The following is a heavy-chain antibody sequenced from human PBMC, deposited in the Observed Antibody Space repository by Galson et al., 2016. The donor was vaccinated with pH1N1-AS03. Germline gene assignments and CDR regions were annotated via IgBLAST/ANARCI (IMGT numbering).Heavy chain of an antibody. CDR3: TREGRYFDRLWSGLDV. Sequence: SETLSLTCTVSGDSLNFYYWSWIRQPPGKGLEWIAYVHYSGITNYSPSLRSRVTISLDMSKNQFSLNLRSVTAADTAVYYCTREGRYFDRLWSGLDVWGQGTTVTVSS. CDR1: GDSLNFYY. CDR2: VHYSGIT. V-gene: IGHV4-59*01. J-gene: IGHJ6*02. D-gene: IGHD3-9*01.